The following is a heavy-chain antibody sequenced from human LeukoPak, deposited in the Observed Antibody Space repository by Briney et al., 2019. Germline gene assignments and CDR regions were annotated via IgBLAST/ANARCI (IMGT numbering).Heavy chain of an antibody. Sequence: PSETLSLTCTVSGGSISSYHWSWIRQPPGKGLEWIGYIYYSGSTNYNPSLKSRVTISVDTSKNQFSLKLSSVTAADTAVYYCARANSSSYYMDVWGKGTTVTVSS. V-gene: IGHV4-59*01. CDR1: GGSISSYH. J-gene: IGHJ6*03. CDR3: ARANSSSYYMDV. CDR2: IYYSGST. D-gene: IGHD6-13*01.